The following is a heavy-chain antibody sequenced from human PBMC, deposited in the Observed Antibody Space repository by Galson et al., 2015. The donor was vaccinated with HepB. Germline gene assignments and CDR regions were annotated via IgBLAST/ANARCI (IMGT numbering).Heavy chain of an antibody. V-gene: IGHV3-74*01. D-gene: IGHD4-11*01. CDR3: ARDPDPVTPGTPPDY. CDR2: INSDGSST. CDR1: GFTFRSYW. J-gene: IGHJ4*02. Sequence: SLRLSCAASGFTFRSYWVHWVRQAPGKGLVWVSRINSDGSSTSYADSVKGRITISRDNAKNTLYLQMNSLRAEDTAVYYCARDPDPVTPGTPPDYWGQGTLVTVSS.